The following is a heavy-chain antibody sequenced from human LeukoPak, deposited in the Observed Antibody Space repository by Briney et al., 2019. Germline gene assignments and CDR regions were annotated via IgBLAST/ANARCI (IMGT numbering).Heavy chain of an antibody. CDR3: ARIAAAGNDYFDY. CDR1: GYTFTGYY. CDR2: ISPNSGGT. J-gene: IGHJ4*02. D-gene: IGHD6-13*01. V-gene: IGHV1-2*02. Sequence: ASVKVSCKASGYTFTGYYMHWVRQAPGQGLEWMGWISPNSGGTNSAQKFQGRVTITRNTSISTAYMELSSLRSEDTAVYYCARIAAAGNDYFDYWGQGTLVTVSS.